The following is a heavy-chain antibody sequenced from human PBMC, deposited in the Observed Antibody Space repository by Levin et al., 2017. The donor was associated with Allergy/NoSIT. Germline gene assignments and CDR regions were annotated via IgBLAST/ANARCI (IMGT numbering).Heavy chain of an antibody. CDR2: ISGSGGGT. CDR3: AKDLYPGSGSYSTAFHY. CDR1: GFTFNSYA. J-gene: IGHJ4*02. Sequence: PGGSLRLSCAASGFTFNSYAMSWVRQAPGKGLEWVSVISGSGGGTYYGDSVKGRFTISRDNSKNTVYLQMSRLRAEDTAVYYCAKDLYPGSGSYSTAFHYWGQGTLVTVSS. D-gene: IGHD3-10*01. V-gene: IGHV3-23*01.